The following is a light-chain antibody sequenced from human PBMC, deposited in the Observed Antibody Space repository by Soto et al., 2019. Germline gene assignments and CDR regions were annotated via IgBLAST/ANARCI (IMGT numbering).Light chain of an antibody. CDR2: GAS. CDR1: QSVSSY. CDR3: QQYSNWPT. J-gene: IGKJ5*01. Sequence: EVLMTQSPATLSVSPGERATLSCRASQSVSSYLAWYQQKPGQAPRLLISGASTRATGIAARFSGSGSGREFTLTISSLQSEDSALYYCQQYSNWPTFGQGTRLEIK. V-gene: IGKV3-15*01.